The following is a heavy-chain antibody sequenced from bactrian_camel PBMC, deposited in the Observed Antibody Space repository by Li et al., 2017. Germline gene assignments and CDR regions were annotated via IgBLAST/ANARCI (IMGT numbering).Heavy chain of an antibody. J-gene: IGHJ4*01. D-gene: IGHD1*01. CDR2: INSGGGST. CDR3: AAYDGNCVDGLRLAPAMTY. Sequence: VQLVESGGGLVQPGGSLRLSCAASGYTYSSYCMGWVRQAPGKGLDWVSAINSGGGSTYYADSVKGRFTIPRNITDNTAFLQMASLKPEDTAMYYCAAYDGNCVDGLRLAPAMTYWGHGTQVTVS. V-gene: IGHV3S40*01. CDR1: GYTYSSYC.